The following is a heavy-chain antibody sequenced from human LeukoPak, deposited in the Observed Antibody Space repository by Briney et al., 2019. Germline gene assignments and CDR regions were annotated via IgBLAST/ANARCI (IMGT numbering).Heavy chain of an antibody. J-gene: IGHJ3*01. V-gene: IGHV5-51*01. Sequence: GESLKISCKGSGYSFTSYWIGWVRQMPGKGLEWMGINYPGDSDTTYSPSFQGQVTMSADKSLSTAYLQWSSLKASDTAMYYCARRVSSSGFDAFDVWGQGTMVTVSS. CDR3: ARRVSSSGFDAFDV. D-gene: IGHD5-12*01. CDR1: GYSFTSYW. CDR2: NYPGDSDT.